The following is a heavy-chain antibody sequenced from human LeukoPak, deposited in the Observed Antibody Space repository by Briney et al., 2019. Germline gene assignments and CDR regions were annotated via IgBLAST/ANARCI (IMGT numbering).Heavy chain of an antibody. CDR3: ARDRPVTNGRRFDP. D-gene: IGHD4-17*01. J-gene: IGHJ5*02. CDR2: IYYSGST. Sequence: TSETLSLTCTVSGGSISSGGCYWSWIRQHPGKGLEWIGYIYYSGSTYYNPSLKSRVTISVDTSKNQFSLKLSSVTAADTAVYYCARDRPVTNGRRFDPWGQGTLVTVSS. V-gene: IGHV4-31*03. CDR1: GGSISSGGCY.